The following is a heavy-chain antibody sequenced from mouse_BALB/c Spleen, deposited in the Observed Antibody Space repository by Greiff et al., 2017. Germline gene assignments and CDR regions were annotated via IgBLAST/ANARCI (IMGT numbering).Heavy chain of an antibody. D-gene: IGHD3-1*01. CDR1: GYTFTDYY. Sequence: GQRVESGAELARPGASVKLSCKASGYTFTDYYINWVKQRTGQGLEWIGEIYPGSGNTYYNEKFKGKATLTADKSSSTAYMQLSSLTSKDSAVYFCARGLPYFDYWGQGTTLTVSS. V-gene: IGHV1-77*01. J-gene: IGHJ2*01. CDR3: ARGLPYFDY. CDR2: IYPGSGNT.